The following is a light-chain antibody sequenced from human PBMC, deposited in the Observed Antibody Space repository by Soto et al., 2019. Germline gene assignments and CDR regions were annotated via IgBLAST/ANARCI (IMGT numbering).Light chain of an antibody. CDR1: QSVSSSY. Sequence: EIVLTQSPGTLSLSPGERATLSCRASQSVSSSYLAWYQRKPGQAPRLLIYGASSRATGIPDRFSGSGSGTDFTLTISRLEPEDFAVYYCQQYGSLHRALTFGGGTKVDIK. V-gene: IGKV3-20*01. CDR3: QQYGSLHRALT. J-gene: IGKJ4*01. CDR2: GAS.